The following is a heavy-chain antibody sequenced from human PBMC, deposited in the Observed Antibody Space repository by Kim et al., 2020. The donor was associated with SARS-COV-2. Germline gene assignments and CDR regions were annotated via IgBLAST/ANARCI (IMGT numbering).Heavy chain of an antibody. V-gene: IGHV4-34*01. D-gene: IGHD1-26*01. J-gene: IGHJ6*04. CDR3: AMGTHSGSYYMDV. CDR1: GGSFSGYF. CDR2: ISHSEST. Sequence: SETLSLTCAVYGGSFSGYFWSWIRQPPGKGLEWIGEISHSESTNYNPSHKSRVTVSVNTSKNQFSLKLSSVTAADTAVYYCAMGTHSGSYYMDVWGNGTTVTVSS.